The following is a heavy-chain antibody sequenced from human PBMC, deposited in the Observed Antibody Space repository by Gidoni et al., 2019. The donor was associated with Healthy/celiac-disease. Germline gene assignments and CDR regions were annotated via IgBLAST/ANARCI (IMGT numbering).Heavy chain of an antibody. CDR2: ISSSSSYI. Sequence: EVQLMESGGGLVKPGGALRRSCAASVFTFSSYSMNWVRQAPGKGLEWVSSISSSSSYIYYADSVKGRFTISRDNAKNSLYLQMNSLRAEDTAVYYYARGHSGRYPTKFDYWGQGTLVTVSS. CDR3: ARGHSGRYPTKFDY. D-gene: IGHD1-26*01. CDR1: VFTFSSYS. V-gene: IGHV3-21*01. J-gene: IGHJ4*02.